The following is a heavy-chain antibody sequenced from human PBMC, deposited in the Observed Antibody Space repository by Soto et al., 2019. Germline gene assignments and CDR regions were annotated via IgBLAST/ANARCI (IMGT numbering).Heavy chain of an antibody. V-gene: IGHV1-18*01. D-gene: IGHD3-10*01. CDR2: ISPYDGQT. J-gene: IGHJ3*02. CDR1: GYAFINYG. Sequence: QVQLVQSGPEVKKPGASVKVSCKTSGYAFINYGLSWVRQAPGQGLEWMGWISPYDGQTNYAQKSQGRVTMPTETTTSTAYMELRSLRPDDTAVYFCAREGIWGATLIRGVIARGFDICGQGTMVTVSS. CDR3: AREGIWGATLIRGVIARGFDI.